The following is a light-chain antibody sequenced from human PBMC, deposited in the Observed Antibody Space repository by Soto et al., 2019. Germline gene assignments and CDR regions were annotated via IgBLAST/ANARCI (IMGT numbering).Light chain of an antibody. J-gene: IGKJ4*01. CDR3: QQYDSSPLT. V-gene: IGKV3-20*01. CDR1: QSVSSSY. Sequence: EIVLTQSPGTLSLSPGERATLSCRASQSVSSSYLAWYQQKPGQAPRLLIYGASSRATGIPDRFSGSGYGTDFTITISRLEPGDFAVYYCQQYDSSPLTFGGGTKVEIK. CDR2: GAS.